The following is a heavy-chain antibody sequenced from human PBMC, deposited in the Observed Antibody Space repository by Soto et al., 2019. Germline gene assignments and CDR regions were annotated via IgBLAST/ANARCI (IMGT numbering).Heavy chain of an antibody. CDR3: AKDLRRSSNSGYARFDY. Sequence: GGSLRLSCAASGFTVSSNYMSWVRQAPGKGLEWVSVIYSGGSTYYADSVKGRFTISRDNSKNTLFLQMNSLRAEDTAVYYCAKDLRRSSNSGYARFDYWGQGTLVTVSS. CDR2: IYSGGST. D-gene: IGHD5-12*01. J-gene: IGHJ4*02. V-gene: IGHV3-53*01. CDR1: GFTVSSNY.